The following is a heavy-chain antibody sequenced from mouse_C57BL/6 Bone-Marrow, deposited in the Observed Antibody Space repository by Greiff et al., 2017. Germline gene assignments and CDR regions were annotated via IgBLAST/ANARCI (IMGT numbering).Heavy chain of an antibody. CDR1: GFTFSSYG. CDR2: ISSGGSYT. D-gene: IGHD2-12*01. J-gene: IGHJ4*01. V-gene: IGHV5-6*01. CDR3: ASYNAMDY. Sequence: EVKLMESGGDLVKPGGSLKLSCAASGFTFSSYGMSWVRQTPDKRLEWVATISSGGSYTYYPDSVKGRFTISRDNAKNTLYLQMSSLKSEDTAMYYCASYNAMDYWGQGTSVTVSS.